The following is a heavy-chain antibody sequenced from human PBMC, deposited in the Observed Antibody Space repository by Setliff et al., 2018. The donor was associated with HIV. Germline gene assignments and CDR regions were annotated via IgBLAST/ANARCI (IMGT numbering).Heavy chain of an antibody. CDR3: ARARGPPLPVLDF. CDR2: INHSGST. J-gene: IGHJ4*02. CDR1: GGSFSGYY. V-gene: IGHV4-34*01. Sequence: SETLSLTCAVYGGSFSGYYWSWIRQPPGKGLEWIGEINHSGSTNYNLSLQSRVTLSVDTSKNSFSLHLTSVTAADTAVYFCARARGPPLPVLDFWGPGTLVTVSS. D-gene: IGHD3-10*01.